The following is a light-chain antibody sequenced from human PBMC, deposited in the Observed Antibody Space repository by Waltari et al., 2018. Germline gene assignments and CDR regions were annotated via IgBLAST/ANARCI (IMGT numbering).Light chain of an antibody. CDR2: DAS. J-gene: IGKJ4*01. CDR3: QQYDDWPLL. Sequence: EKVMTQSPATLSVSPGERATLSCRASQSVGSNLAWYQQKPGQVPRLLIYDASTRATGIPARFSGSGSGTEFTLTISSLQSEDFAVYYCQQYDDWPLLFGGGTKGEI. CDR1: QSVGSN. V-gene: IGKV3-15*01.